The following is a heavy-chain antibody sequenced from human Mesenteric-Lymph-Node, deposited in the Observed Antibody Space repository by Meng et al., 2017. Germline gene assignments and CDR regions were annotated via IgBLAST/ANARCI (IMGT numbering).Heavy chain of an antibody. CDR2: IYYSGIT. J-gene: IGHJ5*02. V-gene: IGHV4-39*07. D-gene: IGHD2-2*01. CDR1: GGSISSSSYY. Sequence: SETLSLTCTVSGGSISSSSYYWGWIRQPPGKGLEWIGSIYYSGITYYNPSLKSRVTISVDTSKNQFSLKLSSVTAADTAVYYCASLLGYCGSTSCPRGWFDPWGQGTLVTVAS. CDR3: ASLLGYCGSTSCPRGWFDP.